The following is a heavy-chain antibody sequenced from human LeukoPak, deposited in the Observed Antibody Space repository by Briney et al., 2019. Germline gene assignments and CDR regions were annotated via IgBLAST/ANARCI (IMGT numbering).Heavy chain of an antibody. D-gene: IGHD1-7*01. CDR1: GGSISNYY. CDR3: VRDRELNY. Sequence: SETLSLTCSVSGGSISNYYWSWIRQPPGKGLEWIGYIYNSGSTSYNPSLKSRATISADTSKNQFSLKLSSVTAADTAVYYCVRDRELNYWGQGTLVTVSS. V-gene: IGHV4-59*01. CDR2: IYNSGST. J-gene: IGHJ4*02.